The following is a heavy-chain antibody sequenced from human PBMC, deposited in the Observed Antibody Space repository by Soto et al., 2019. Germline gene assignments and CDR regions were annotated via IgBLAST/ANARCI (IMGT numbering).Heavy chain of an antibody. Sequence: DVQLSESGGGLVQPGGSLRLTCAASGFSFNSHAMTWVRQAPGRGLEWVAAINSGVDAFYADSVKGRFTISRDNSKDTLYLQMNSLGVEDTALYYCAKVLSLRTSGKYYKPFFHGMDVRGLGTTVTVSS. CDR2: INSGVDA. J-gene: IGHJ6*02. D-gene: IGHD3-10*01. CDR1: GFSFNSHA. CDR3: AKVLSLRTSGKYYKPFFHGMDV. V-gene: IGHV3-23*01.